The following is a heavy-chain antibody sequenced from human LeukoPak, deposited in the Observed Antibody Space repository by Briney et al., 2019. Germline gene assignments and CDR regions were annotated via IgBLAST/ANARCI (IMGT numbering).Heavy chain of an antibody. D-gene: IGHD3-10*01. J-gene: IGHJ4*02. CDR3: AREVVRGVSYFDY. CDR1: GGSISSGGYY. Sequence: PSQTLSLTCTVSGGSISSGGYYWSWIRQPPGKGLEWIGYIYHSGSTYYNPSLNSRVTISVDRSKNQFSLKLSSVTAADTAVYYCAREVVRGVSYFDYWGQGTLVTVSS. V-gene: IGHV4-30-2*01. CDR2: IYHSGST.